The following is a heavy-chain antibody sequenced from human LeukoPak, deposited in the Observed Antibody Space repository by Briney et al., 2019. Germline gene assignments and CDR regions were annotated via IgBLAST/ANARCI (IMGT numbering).Heavy chain of an antibody. Sequence: SETLSLTCTVSGYSISSGYYWGWIRQPPGKGLEWIGSIYHSGSTYYNPSLKSRDTISVDTSKNQFSLKLSSVTAADTAVYYCARDIHSSGYQKLNPPHAFDIWGQGTMVTVSS. CDR2: IYHSGST. J-gene: IGHJ3*02. V-gene: IGHV4-38-2*02. D-gene: IGHD3-22*01. CDR3: ARDIHSSGYQKLNPPHAFDI. CDR1: GYSISSGYY.